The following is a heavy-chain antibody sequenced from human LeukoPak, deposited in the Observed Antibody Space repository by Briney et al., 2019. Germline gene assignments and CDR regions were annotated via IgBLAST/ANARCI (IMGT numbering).Heavy chain of an antibody. CDR3: ARGIGLLWFGELSPYYFDY. D-gene: IGHD3-10*01. V-gene: IGHV1-2*06. CDR1: GYTFTGYY. J-gene: IGHJ4*02. Sequence: ASVMVSFKASGYTFTGYYMHWVRQAPGQGLEWMGRINPNSGGTNYAQKFQGRVTMTRDTSISTAYMELSRLRSDDTAVYYCARGIGLLWFGELSPYYFDYWGQGTLVTVSS. CDR2: INPNSGGT.